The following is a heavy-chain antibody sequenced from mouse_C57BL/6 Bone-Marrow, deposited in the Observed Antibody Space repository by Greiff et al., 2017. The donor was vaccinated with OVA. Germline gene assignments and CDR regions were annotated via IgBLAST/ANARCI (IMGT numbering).Heavy chain of an antibody. V-gene: IGHV5-6*02. CDR1: GFTFSSYG. CDR2: ISSGGSYT. D-gene: IGHD3-1*01. CDR3: ARRGSFDY. Sequence: EVMLVESGGDLVKPGGSLKLSCAASGFTFSSYGMSWVRQTPDKRLEWVATISSGGSYTYYPDSVKGRFTISRDNATNTLYLQMSSLKSEDTAMYYCARRGSFDYWGQGTTLTVSS. J-gene: IGHJ2*01.